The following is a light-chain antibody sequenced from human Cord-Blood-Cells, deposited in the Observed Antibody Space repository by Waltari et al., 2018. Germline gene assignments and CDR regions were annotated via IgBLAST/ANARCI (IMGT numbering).Light chain of an antibody. CDR1: PSVSSY. V-gene: IGKV3-11*01. J-gene: IGKJ4*01. Sequence: EIVLTQSPATLSLSPGESANLSCRASPSVSSYLAWYQQKPGQAPMLLIYDASNRATGIPARFSGSGSGTDFTLTISSLEPEDFAVYYCQQRSNWPLTFGGGTKVEIK. CDR3: QQRSNWPLT. CDR2: DAS.